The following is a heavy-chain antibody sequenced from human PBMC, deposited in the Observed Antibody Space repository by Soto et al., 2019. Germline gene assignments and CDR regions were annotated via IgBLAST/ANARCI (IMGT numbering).Heavy chain of an antibody. J-gene: IGHJ4*02. CDR2: TNAYSGES. CDR3: AREGYSGSYFDY. CDR1: GYTFNTYLISG. D-gene: IGHD1-26*01. Sequence: VQLLQSGSEMRKPGASVRISCKASGYTFNTYLISGISWVRQAPGPGLAWVGWTNAYSGESNNAGKFQGRITLTADKSANAVYLELSRLGPDDSAVYYCAREGYSGSYFDYWGQGTLVTVS. V-gene: IGHV1-18*04.